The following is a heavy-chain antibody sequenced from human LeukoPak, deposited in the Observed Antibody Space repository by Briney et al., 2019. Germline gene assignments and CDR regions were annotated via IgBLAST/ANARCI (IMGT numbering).Heavy chain of an antibody. CDR1: GFTFSSYS. Sequence: KPGGSLRLSCAASGFTFSSYSMNWVRHAPGKGLECVSSISSSSSYIYYADSVKGRFTISRDNAKNSLYLQMNSLRAEDTAVYYCARDPEAYDYVWGSYRYYDYWGQGTLVTVSS. J-gene: IGHJ4*02. V-gene: IGHV3-21*01. CDR3: ARDPEAYDYVWGSYRYYDY. CDR2: ISSSSSYI. D-gene: IGHD3-16*02.